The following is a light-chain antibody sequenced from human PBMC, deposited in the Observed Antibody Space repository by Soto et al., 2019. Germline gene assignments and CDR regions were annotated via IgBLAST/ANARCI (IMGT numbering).Light chain of an antibody. CDR3: PQYNNWPPT. J-gene: IGKJ1*01. CDR1: ESVSRN. V-gene: IGKV3-15*01. CDR2: DAS. Sequence: EAVMTQSPASLSVSPGERATLSCRASESVSRNLAWYQQKPGQAPRLLIYDASTRATGIPDRFSGGGSGTEFTLTISSLQSEDFAVYYCPQYNNWPPTFGQGTKVDVK.